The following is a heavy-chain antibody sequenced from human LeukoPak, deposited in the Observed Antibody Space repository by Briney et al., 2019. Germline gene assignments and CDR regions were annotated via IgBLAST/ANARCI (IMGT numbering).Heavy chain of an antibody. CDR2: IKQDGSEK. CDR3: ARDLVGMVRGVIVNWFDP. J-gene: IGHJ5*02. Sequence: GGSLRLSCAASGFTFSSYWMSWVRQAPGKGLEWVANIKQDGSEKYYVDSVKSRFTISRDNAKNSLYLQMNSLRAEDTAVYYCARDLVGMVRGVIVNWFDPWGQGTLVTVSS. D-gene: IGHD3-10*01. V-gene: IGHV3-7*01. CDR1: GFTFSSYW.